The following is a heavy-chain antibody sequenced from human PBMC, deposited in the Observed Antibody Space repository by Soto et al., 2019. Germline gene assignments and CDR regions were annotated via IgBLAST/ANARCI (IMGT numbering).Heavy chain of an antibody. J-gene: IGHJ3*02. CDR1: GGSISSYY. V-gene: IGHV4-59*01. Sequence: SETLSLTCTVSGGSISSYYWSWIRQPPGKGLEWIGYIYYSGSTNYNPSLKSRVTISVDTSKNQFSLKLSSVTAADTAVYYCARLGGLDAFDIWGQGTMVTVSS. D-gene: IGHD5-12*01. CDR3: ARLGGLDAFDI. CDR2: IYYSGST.